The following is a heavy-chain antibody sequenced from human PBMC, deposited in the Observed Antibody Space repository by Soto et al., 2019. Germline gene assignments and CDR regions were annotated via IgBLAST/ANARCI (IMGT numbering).Heavy chain of an antibody. CDR2: IDNSGGIT. V-gene: IGHV3-23*05. CDR1: GLTFSTYA. J-gene: IGHJ4*02. Sequence: VQLLESGGGMVQPGGSLRLSCAASGLTFSTYAMSWVRQAPGKGQEWVSTIDNSGGITYYADSVKGRFTISRDNSKNTLYLQMNSLRAEDTAVYYCAKGGYNYGFLFDCWGQGTLATVSS. D-gene: IGHD5-18*01. CDR3: AKGGYNYGFLFDC.